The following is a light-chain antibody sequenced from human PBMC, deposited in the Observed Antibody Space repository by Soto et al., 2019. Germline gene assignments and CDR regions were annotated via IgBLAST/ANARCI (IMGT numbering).Light chain of an antibody. CDR2: GAS. CDR1: QSVSSNY. CDR3: QQYGSSIKT. V-gene: IGKV3-20*01. Sequence: EIVLTQSPGTLSLSPGERATFSCRASQSVSSNYLAWYQQKPGQAPRLLIYGASNRATGIPDRFRGTGSGTDFTLTISRLEPEDFAVYYCQQYGSSIKTFGQGTKVDIK. J-gene: IGKJ1*01.